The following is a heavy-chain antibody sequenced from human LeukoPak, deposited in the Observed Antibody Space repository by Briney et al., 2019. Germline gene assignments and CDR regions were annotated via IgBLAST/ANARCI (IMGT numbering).Heavy chain of an antibody. D-gene: IGHD1-14*01. J-gene: IGHJ6*03. CDR3: ARVPHEITEDYYYYMDV. Sequence: GRSLRLSCAASGFTFSSYGMHWVRQAPGKGLEWVAVIWYDGSNKYYADSVKGRFTISRDNSKNTLYLQMNSLRAEDTAVYYCARVPHEITEDYYYYMDVWGKGTTVTVSS. CDR1: GFTFSSYG. CDR2: IWYDGSNK. V-gene: IGHV3-33*01.